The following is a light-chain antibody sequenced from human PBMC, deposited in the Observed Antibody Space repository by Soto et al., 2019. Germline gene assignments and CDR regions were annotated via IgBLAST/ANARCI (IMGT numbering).Light chain of an antibody. J-gene: IGKJ5*01. V-gene: IGKV3-15*01. CDR2: DTS. CDR1: QSVSIK. CDR3: QQYHNWPPIT. Sequence: EVVLTQSPATLSVSPGERATLLCRSSQSVSIKLAWYQQKPGQAPRLLIYDTSTRATGIPARFSGSGSGTEFTLTISNLQSEDFAVYFCQQYHNWPPITFGQGTRLEIK.